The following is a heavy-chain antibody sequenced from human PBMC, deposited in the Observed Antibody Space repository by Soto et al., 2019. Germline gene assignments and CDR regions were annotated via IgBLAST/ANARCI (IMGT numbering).Heavy chain of an antibody. J-gene: IGHJ4*02. CDR1: GASLSGYY. D-gene: IGHD3-22*01. Sequence: SETLSLTCTVSGASLSGYYWSWVRQPPGKRPEWIGYFHYTGSTDYNPSLKSRVTISVDSSQNQFSLKLTSVTPADTAVYYCARRGADTSGYYLFWGQGVLVTGSS. CDR2: FHYTGST. V-gene: IGHV4-59*01. CDR3: ARRGADTSGYYLF.